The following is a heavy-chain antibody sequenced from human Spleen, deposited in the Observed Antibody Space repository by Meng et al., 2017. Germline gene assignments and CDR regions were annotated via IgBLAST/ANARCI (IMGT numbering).Heavy chain of an antibody. Sequence: EVQLVESGGGLVKPGGSLRLSCAASGFIFSSYNMNWVRQAPGKGLEWVATISRSSDYRYYADSVKGRFTISRDNAKKSVYLEMNNLRAEDTAMYYCVRDDYGEREFYNWFDPWGQGIMVTVSS. D-gene: IGHD4-17*01. CDR2: ISRSSDYR. J-gene: IGHJ5*02. CDR3: VRDDYGEREFYNWFDP. CDR1: GFIFSSYN. V-gene: IGHV3-21*01.